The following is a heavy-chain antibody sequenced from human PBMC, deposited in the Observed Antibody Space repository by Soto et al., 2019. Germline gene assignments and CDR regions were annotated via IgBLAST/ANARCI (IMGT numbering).Heavy chain of an antibody. V-gene: IGHV1-69*01. CDR3: ATMNGGDFHPDV. D-gene: IGHD2-21*02. J-gene: IGHJ6*02. Sequence: QVQLVQSGAEVKKPGSSVKVSCKASGGTFSSYAISWVRQAPGQGLEWMGGIIPLFGTANYAQRFQDRVTITADESTSPVYMELSSLRSEDTAVYYCATMNGGDFHPDVWGQGTTVTVSS. CDR2: IIPLFGTA. CDR1: GGTFSSYA.